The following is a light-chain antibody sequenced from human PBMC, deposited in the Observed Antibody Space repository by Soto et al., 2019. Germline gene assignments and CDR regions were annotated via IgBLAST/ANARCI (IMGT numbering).Light chain of an antibody. Sequence: QSVLTQPPSASGTPGQTMAISCSGGSSNIGSHTVNWYQQLPGTAPRLLIYSNTQRPSGVPDRFSGSKSGTSASLAISGLQPEYQGDYYCAAWDHSLNGVVFGGGTKVTVL. J-gene: IGLJ2*01. CDR1: SSNIGSHT. CDR2: SNT. CDR3: AAWDHSLNGVV. V-gene: IGLV1-44*01.